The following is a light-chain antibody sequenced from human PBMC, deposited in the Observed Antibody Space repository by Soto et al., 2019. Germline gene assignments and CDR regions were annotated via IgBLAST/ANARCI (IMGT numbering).Light chain of an antibody. V-gene: IGKV3-20*01. Sequence: EIVLTQSPGTLSLSPGQRATLSCRASQSVSSSFLAWYQQKPGQAPRLLIYGASSRATGIPDWFSGSGSGTDFTLTISRLETEEFAVYYCQQYGSSPFTFGPGTKVDIK. J-gene: IGKJ3*01. CDR3: QQYGSSPFT. CDR1: QSVSSSF. CDR2: GAS.